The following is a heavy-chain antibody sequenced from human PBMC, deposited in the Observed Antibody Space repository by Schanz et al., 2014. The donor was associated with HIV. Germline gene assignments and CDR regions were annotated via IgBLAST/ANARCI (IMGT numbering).Heavy chain of an antibody. V-gene: IGHV1-69*01. CDR2: IIPLFGTT. Sequence: QVQLVQSGTEVKKPGSSVKVSCKPSGGTFRSFAISWVRQAPGQGLEWMGGIIPLFGTTNYAQKFQGRVTITADGSASTAYMELSSLKSEDTAMYYCASGRFDTVIWWGDAFLIWGRGTMVTVSS. CDR3: ASGRFDTVIWWGDAFLI. CDR1: GGTFRSFA. J-gene: IGHJ3*02. D-gene: IGHD5-18*01.